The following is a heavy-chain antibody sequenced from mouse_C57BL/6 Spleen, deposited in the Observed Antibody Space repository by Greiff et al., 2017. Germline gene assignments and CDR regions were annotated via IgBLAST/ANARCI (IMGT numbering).Heavy chain of an antibody. J-gene: IGHJ2*01. Sequence: EVQRVESGPELVKPGDSVKISCKASGYSFTGYFMNWVMQSHGKSLEWIGRINPYNGDTFYNQKFKGKATLTVAKSSSTAHMELRSLTSEDSAVYYCARSHYDGYYLDFGCQGTTLTVSS. CDR2: INPYNGDT. CDR3: ARSHYDGYYLDF. CDR1: GYSFTGYF. V-gene: IGHV1-20*01. D-gene: IGHD2-3*01.